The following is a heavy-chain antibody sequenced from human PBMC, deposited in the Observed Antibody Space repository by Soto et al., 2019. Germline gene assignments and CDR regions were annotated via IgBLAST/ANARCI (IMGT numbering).Heavy chain of an antibody. CDR1: GFTFSSYA. V-gene: IGHV3-23*01. D-gene: IGHD3-9*01. CDR3: AKDQAGILTGYYYYYYGMDV. J-gene: IGHJ6*02. Sequence: GGSLRLSCAASGFTFSSYAMSWVRQAPGKRLEWVSAISGSGGSTYYADSVKGRFTISRDNSKNTLYLQMNSLRAEDTAVYYCAKDQAGILTGYYYYYYGMDVWGQGTTVTVSS. CDR2: ISGSGGST.